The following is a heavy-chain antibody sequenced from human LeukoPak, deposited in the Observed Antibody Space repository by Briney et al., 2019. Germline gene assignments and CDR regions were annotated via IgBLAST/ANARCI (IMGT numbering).Heavy chain of an antibody. Sequence: SQTLSLTCAISGDSVSSNSAAWNWLRQSPSRGLEWLGRTYYRPKWYNDYAVSVKSRITINPDTSKNQFSLQLNSVTPEDTAVYYCARDNHLPIYDFWSGPPPRYGMDVWGQGTTVTVSS. CDR1: GDSVSSNSAA. J-gene: IGHJ6*02. CDR3: ARDNHLPIYDFWSGPPPRYGMDV. CDR2: TYYRPKWYN. D-gene: IGHD3-3*01. V-gene: IGHV6-1*01.